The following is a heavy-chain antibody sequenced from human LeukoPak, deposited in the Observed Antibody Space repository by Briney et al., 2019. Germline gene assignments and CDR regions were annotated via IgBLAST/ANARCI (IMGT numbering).Heavy chain of an antibody. CDR3: ARDGGDYGGNSALGFDY. V-gene: IGHV1-46*01. J-gene: IGHJ4*02. D-gene: IGHD4-23*01. CDR1: VYTFTSYY. CDR2: SDPRCGST. Sequence: ASVKVPCKASVYTFTSYYMHWVRQAPAQGLESMVISDPRCGSTSYAEQLQGRVAMTRDTSTSIVYMELSSLRSEDTAVYYCARDGGDYGGNSALGFDYWGQGTLVTVSS.